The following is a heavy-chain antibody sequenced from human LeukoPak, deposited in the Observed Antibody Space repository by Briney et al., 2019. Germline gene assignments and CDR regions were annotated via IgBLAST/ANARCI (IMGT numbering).Heavy chain of an antibody. V-gene: IGHV3-30-3*01. CDR1: GFTFSSYA. Sequence: GGSLRLSCAASGFTFSSYAMHWVRQAPGKGLEWVAVISYDGSNKYYADSVKGRFTISRDNSKNTLYLQMNSLRAEDTAVYYCAREGGKRFDPWGQGTLVTVSS. J-gene: IGHJ5*02. CDR3: AREGGKRFDP. CDR2: ISYDGSNK.